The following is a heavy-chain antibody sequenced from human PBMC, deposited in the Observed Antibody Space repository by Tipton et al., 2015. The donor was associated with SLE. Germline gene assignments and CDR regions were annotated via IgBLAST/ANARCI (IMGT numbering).Heavy chain of an antibody. CDR3: ARLNDATAIASFDY. CDR2: IYYNGHT. Sequence: TLSLTCTVSGASISSSYYWNWIRQPPGEGLEWIGYIYYNGHTNYSPSLKSRITLSVDTSKNQFSLTLSSVTAADTAVYYCARLNDATAIASFDYWGQGNLVTVSS. J-gene: IGHJ4*02. D-gene: IGHD2-21*02. CDR1: GASISSSYY. V-gene: IGHV4-61*01.